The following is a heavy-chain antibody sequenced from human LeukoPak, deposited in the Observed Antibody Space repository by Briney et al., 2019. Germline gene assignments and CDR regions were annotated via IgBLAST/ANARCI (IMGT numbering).Heavy chain of an antibody. CDR3: AGVLVPHYYYMDV. CDR2: INHSGST. Sequence: PSETLSLTCAVYGGSFSGYYWSWIRQPPGKGLEWIGEINHSGSTNYNPSLKSRVTISVDTSKNQFSLKLSSVTAADTAVYYCAGVLVPHYYYMDVWGKGTTVTVSS. V-gene: IGHV4-34*01. D-gene: IGHD6-6*01. CDR1: GGSFSGYY. J-gene: IGHJ6*03.